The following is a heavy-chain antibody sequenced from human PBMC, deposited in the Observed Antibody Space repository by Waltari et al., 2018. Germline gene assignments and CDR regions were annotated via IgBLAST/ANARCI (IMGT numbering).Heavy chain of an antibody. D-gene: IGHD4-4*01. Sequence: HLQLQESGPGLVKPSVTLSLICTVSDVSVIRPDYYWGWIRQPPGEGLAWISTVYYEGYTYYNPSLKSRVTISLDTSKNQCSLKLTSVTAADTAVYYCARGAGHYKPFDSWGQGTLVTVSS. CDR1: DVSVIRPDYY. CDR3: ARGAGHYKPFDS. J-gene: IGHJ4*02. V-gene: IGHV4-39*07. CDR2: VYYEGYT.